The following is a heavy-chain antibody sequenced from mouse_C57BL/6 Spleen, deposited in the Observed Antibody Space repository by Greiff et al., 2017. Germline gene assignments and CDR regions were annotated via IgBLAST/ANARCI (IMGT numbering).Heavy chain of an antibody. CDR1: GFTFSSYA. CDR2: ISDGGSYT. CDR3: ARAQTHYFDY. Sequence: EVMLVESGGGLVKPGGSLKLSCAASGFTFSSYAMSWVRQTPEKRLEWVATISDGGSYTYYPDNVKGRFTISRDNAKNNLYLQMSHLKSEDTAMYYCARAQTHYFDYWGQGTTLTVSS. V-gene: IGHV5-4*03. J-gene: IGHJ2*01.